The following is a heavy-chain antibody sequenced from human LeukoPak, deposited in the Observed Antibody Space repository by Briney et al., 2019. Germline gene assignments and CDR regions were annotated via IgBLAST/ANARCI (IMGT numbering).Heavy chain of an antibody. CDR3: AKDHGDGYNYFDY. CDR1: GFTFSSYG. CDR2: ISYDGSNK. D-gene: IGHD5-24*01. J-gene: IGHJ4*02. V-gene: IGHV3-30*18. Sequence: PGGSLRLSCAASGFTFSSYGIHWVRQAPGKGLEWVAIISYDGSNKYYADSVKGRFTISRDNSKNTLYLQMNSLRTEDTALYYCAKDHGDGYNYFDYWGQGTLVTVSS.